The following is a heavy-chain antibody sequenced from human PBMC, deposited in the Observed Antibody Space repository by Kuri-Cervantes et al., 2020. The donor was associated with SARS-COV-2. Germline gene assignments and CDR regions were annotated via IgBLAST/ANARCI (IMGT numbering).Heavy chain of an antibody. CDR2: INHSGST. V-gene: IGHV4-34*01. CDR1: GFTFSYSW. CDR3: ARGPPYQLLFSYYYYGMDV. D-gene: IGHD2-2*01. J-gene: IGHJ6*02. Sequence: ESLKISCAASGFTFSYSWMGWVRQPPGKGLECIGEINHSGSTDYNPSLKSRVTISVDTSKNQFSLKLSSVTAADTAVYYCARGPPYQLLFSYYYYGMDVWGQGTTVTVSS.